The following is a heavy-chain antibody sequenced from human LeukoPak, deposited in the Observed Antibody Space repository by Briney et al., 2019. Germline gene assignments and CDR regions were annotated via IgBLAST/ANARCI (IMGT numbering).Heavy chain of an antibody. CDR2: IYTSGST. Sequence: SETLSLTCTVSGGSISSYYWSWIRQPAGKGLEWIGRIYTSGSTNYNPSLKSRLSMSVDTSKNQSSLRLSSVTAADTAVYYCAKGGGPYNWFDPWGQGTLVTVSS. CDR1: GGSISSYY. CDR3: AKGGGPYNWFDP. V-gene: IGHV4-4*07. J-gene: IGHJ5*02.